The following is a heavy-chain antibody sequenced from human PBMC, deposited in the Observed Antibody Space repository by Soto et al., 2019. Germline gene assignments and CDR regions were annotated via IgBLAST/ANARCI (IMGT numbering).Heavy chain of an antibody. CDR2: ISGSGGST. V-gene: IGHV3-23*01. D-gene: IGHD3-9*01. Sequence: GGSLRLSCAASGFTFNTYAMSWVRQAPGKGLEWVSAISGSGGSTYYADSVKGRFTISRDNSKNTLYLQMNSLRAEDTTVIYRGKALPGFFSPFDSGGREPLFPVSS. J-gene: IGHJ4*02. CDR3: GKALPGFFSPFDS. CDR1: GFTFNTYA.